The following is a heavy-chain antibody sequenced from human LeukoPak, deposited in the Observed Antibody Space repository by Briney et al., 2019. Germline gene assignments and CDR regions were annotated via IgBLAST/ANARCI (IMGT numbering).Heavy chain of an antibody. CDR3: ARAVSGYSSSWYRGYYYYYMDV. Sequence: PGGSLRLSCAASGFTFSSYWMSWVRQAPGKGLEWVANIKQDGSEKYYVDSVKGRFTISSDNAKNSLYLQMNSLRAEDTAVYYCARAVSGYSSSWYRGYYYYYMDVWGKGTTVTVSS. V-gene: IGHV3-7*01. CDR1: GFTFSSYW. CDR2: IKQDGSEK. J-gene: IGHJ6*03. D-gene: IGHD6-13*01.